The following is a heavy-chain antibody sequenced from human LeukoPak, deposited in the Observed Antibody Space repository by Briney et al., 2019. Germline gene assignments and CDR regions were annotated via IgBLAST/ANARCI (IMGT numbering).Heavy chain of an antibody. J-gene: IGHJ3*02. CDR1: GYTFTSYD. CDR3: ARVVGARDAFDI. CDR2: MNPNSGNT. V-gene: IGHV1-8*01. Sequence: ASVKVSCKASGYTFTSYDINWVRQATGQGLEWMGWMNPNSGNTGYAQKFQGRVTMTRNTSISTDYMELSSLRSEDTAVYYCARVVGARDAFDIWGQGTMVTVSS. D-gene: IGHD1-26*01.